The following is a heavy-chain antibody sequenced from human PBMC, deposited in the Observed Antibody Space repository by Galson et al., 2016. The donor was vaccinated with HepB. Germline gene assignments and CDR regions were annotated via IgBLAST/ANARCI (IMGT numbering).Heavy chain of an antibody. D-gene: IGHD5-24*01. V-gene: IGHV1-46*01. Sequence: SVKVSCKASGYTYTRYYMHWVRQAPGRGLEWMGLVHPSGDTTIYARNFQGRVTMTRDTSASSVYIEVGSLKSEDTAVYYCATGNGYNGGPLDYWGQGTLVTVSS. J-gene: IGHJ4*02. CDR1: GYTYTRYY. CDR2: VHPSGDTT. CDR3: ATGNGYNGGPLDY.